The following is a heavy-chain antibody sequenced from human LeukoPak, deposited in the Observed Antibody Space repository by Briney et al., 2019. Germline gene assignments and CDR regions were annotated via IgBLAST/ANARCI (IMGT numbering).Heavy chain of an antibody. Sequence: GGSLRLSCSASGFTFSTYAMHWVRQAPGKGLEYVSAISSNGGSTYYADSVKGRFTISRDNAKNSLYLQMNSLRAEDTAVYYCAGGDRIAAAGKGVDYWGQGTLVTVSS. V-gene: IGHV3-64*04. CDR3: AGGDRIAAAGKGVDY. J-gene: IGHJ4*02. D-gene: IGHD6-13*01. CDR1: GFTFSTYA. CDR2: ISSNGGST.